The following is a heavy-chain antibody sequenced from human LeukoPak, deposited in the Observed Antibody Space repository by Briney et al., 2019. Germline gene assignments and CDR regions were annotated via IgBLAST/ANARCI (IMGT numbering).Heavy chain of an antibody. CDR2: ISWNSGSI. CDR1: GFTFDDYA. D-gene: IGHD2-2*01. CDR3: AKGYCSSTSCHLGY. J-gene: IGHJ4*02. Sequence: GRSLRLSCAASGFTFDDYATHWVRQAPGKGLEWVSGISWNSGSIGYADSVKGRFTISRDNAKNSLYLQMNSLRAEDMALYYCAKGYCSSTSCHLGYWGQGTLVTVSS. V-gene: IGHV3-9*03.